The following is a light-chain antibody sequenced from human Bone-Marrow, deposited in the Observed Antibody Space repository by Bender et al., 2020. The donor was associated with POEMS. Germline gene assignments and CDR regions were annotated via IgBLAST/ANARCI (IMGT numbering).Light chain of an antibody. V-gene: IGLV2-23*02. Sequence: QSALTQPASVSGSPGQSITISCNGTSTDVGLFNYVSWYQQHPGKAPKLVIYDVRKRPSGLSDRFSGSKSANTASLTISGLQAEDEADYYCCSYAGSSTFVVFGGGTKLTVL. CDR2: DVR. CDR3: CSYAGSSTFVV. CDR1: STDVGLFNY. J-gene: IGLJ2*01.